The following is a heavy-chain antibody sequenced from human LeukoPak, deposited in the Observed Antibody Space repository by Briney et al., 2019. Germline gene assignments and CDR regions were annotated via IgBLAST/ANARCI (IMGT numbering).Heavy chain of an antibody. CDR2: INSDGSST. CDR1: GFTFSSYW. D-gene: IGHD5-18*01. CDR3: ARGGQGDGYSADEAFDI. J-gene: IGHJ3*02. V-gene: IGHV3-74*01. Sequence: PGGSLRLSCAASGFTFSSYWMHWVRQAPGKGLVWVSRINSDGSSTSYADSVKGRFTISRDNAKNTMYLQMNSLRAEDTAVYYCARGGQGDGYSADEAFDIWGQGTMVTVS.